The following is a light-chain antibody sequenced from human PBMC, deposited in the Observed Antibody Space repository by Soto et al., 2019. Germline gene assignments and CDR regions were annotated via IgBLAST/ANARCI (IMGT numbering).Light chain of an antibody. CDR1: QSVSSY. CDR3: QQRSSWPPT. V-gene: IGKV3-11*01. Sequence: EIVLTQSPATLSLSPWERATLSCMASQSVSSYLAWYQQRPGQAPRLLIYDASNRATGVPARFSGSGSGTDFTLTISSLEPEDFAVYYCQQRSSWPPTFGQGTRLEI. J-gene: IGKJ5*01. CDR2: DAS.